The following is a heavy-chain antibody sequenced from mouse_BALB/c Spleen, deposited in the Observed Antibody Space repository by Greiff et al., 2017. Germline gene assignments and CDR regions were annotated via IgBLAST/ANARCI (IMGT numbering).Heavy chain of an antibody. J-gene: IGHJ1*01. CDR3: ARWGDYGSSYGYFDV. CDR2: ISYSGST. Sequence: EVKLMESGPSLVKPSQTLSLTCSVTGDSITSGYWNWIRKFPGNKLEYMGYISYSGSTYYNPSLKSRISITRDTSKNQYYLQLNSVTTEDTATYYCARWGDYGSSYGYFDVWGAGTTVTVSS. V-gene: IGHV3-8*02. D-gene: IGHD1-1*01. CDR1: GDSITSGY.